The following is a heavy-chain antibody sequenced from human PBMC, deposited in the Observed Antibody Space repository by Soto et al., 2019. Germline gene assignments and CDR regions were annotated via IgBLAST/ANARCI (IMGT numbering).Heavy chain of an antibody. D-gene: IGHD3-22*01. CDR1: GGSFSGYY. CDR2: INHSGST. Sequence: SETLSLTCAVYGGSFSGYYWSWIRQPPGKGLEWIGEINHSGSTNYNPSLKCRVTISVDTSKNQFSLKLSSVSAADTAVYYCARGFGVLRYYDSSGYSSFDYWGQGTLVTVSS. V-gene: IGHV4-34*01. J-gene: IGHJ4*02. CDR3: ARGFGVLRYYDSSGYSSFDY.